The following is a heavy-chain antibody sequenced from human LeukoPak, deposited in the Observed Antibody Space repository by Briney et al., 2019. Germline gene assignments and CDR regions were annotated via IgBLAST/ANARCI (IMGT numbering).Heavy chain of an antibody. CDR1: GFTFSSYE. D-gene: IGHD4-23*01. J-gene: IGHJ4*02. CDR2: ISSSGSTI. V-gene: IGHV3-48*03. CDR3: ASTTVVTPWDY. Sequence: GGSLRLSCAASGFTFSSYEMNWVRQAPGKGLEWVSYISSSGSTIYYADSVKGRFTISRDNAKNSLYLQMNSPRAEDTAVYYCASTTVVTPWDYWGQGTLVTVSS.